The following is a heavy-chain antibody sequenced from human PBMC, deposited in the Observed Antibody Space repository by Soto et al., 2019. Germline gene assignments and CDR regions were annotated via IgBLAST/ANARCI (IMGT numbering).Heavy chain of an antibody. CDR1: GFTFSNAW. V-gene: IGHV3-15*01. CDR2: IKSKTDGGTT. CDR3: TTGVTYYYDSSADY. D-gene: IGHD3-22*01. J-gene: IGHJ4*02. Sequence: PGGSLRLSCTASGFTFSNAWMSWVRQAPGKGLEWVGRIKSKTDGGTTDYAAPVKGRFTISRDDSKNTLYLQMNSLKTEDTAVYYCTTGVTYYYDSSADYWGQGTLVTVS.